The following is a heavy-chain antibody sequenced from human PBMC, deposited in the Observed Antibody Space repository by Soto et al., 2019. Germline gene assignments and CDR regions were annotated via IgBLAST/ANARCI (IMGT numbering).Heavy chain of an antibody. J-gene: IGHJ6*02. CDR1: GGSFSGYY. Sequence: SETLSLTCAVYGGSFSGYYWSWIRQPPGKGLEWIGEINHSGSTNYNPSLKSRVTISVDTSKNQFSLKLSSVAAADTAVYYCARAGGPGIAVAGTGIGYYYYYGMDVWGQGTTVTVSS. CDR2: INHSGST. CDR3: ARAGGPGIAVAGTGIGYYYYYGMDV. D-gene: IGHD6-19*01. V-gene: IGHV4-34*01.